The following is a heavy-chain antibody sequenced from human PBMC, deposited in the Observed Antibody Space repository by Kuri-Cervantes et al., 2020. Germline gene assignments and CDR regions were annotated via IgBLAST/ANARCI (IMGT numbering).Heavy chain of an antibody. J-gene: IGHJ4*02. CDR2: ISAYNGNT. CDR3: ARGENYYGSGD. D-gene: IGHD3-10*01. CDR1: GFTFTSSA. V-gene: IGHV1-18*01. Sequence: ASVKVSCKASGFTFTSSAVQWVRQAPGQGLEWMGWISAYNGNTNYAQKLQGRVTMTTDTSTSTAYMELRSLRSDDTAVYYCARGENYYGSGDWGQGTLVTVSS.